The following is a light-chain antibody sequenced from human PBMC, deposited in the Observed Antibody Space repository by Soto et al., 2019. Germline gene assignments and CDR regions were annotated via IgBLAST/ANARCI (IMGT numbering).Light chain of an antibody. CDR2: DAS. J-gene: IGKJ1*01. CDR3: HSGT. Sequence: DIPMTQSPSTLSASVGDRVTITCRASQSINTWLAWYQQSPGKVPKLLIYDASTLASGVPARFSGSGSGTEFTLTISSLQPDDFATYYCHSGTFGQGTKVEI. V-gene: IGKV1-5*01. CDR1: QSINTW.